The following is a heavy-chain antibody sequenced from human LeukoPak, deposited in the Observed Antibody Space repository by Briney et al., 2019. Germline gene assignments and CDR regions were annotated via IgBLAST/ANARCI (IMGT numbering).Heavy chain of an antibody. D-gene: IGHD5-12*01. CDR2: ISSSSRTI. Sequence: GGSLRLSCAASGFTFSSYSMNWVRQAPGKGLEWVSYISSSSRTIYYADSVKGRFTISRDNAKNSLYLQMNSLRAEDTAVYYCARRNGQDIVATFRRRYYFDYWGQGTLVTVSS. CDR3: ARRNGQDIVATFRRRYYFDY. V-gene: IGHV3-48*01. J-gene: IGHJ4*02. CDR1: GFTFSSYS.